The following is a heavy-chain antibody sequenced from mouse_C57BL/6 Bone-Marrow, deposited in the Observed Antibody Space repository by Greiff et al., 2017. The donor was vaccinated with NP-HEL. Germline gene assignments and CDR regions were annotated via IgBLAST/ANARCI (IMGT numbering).Heavy chain of an antibody. CDR2: INPNNGGT. V-gene: IGHV1-18*01. D-gene: IGHD2-2*01. J-gene: IGHJ1*03. Sequence: VHVKQSGPELVKPGASVKIPCKASGYTFTDYNMDWVKQSHGKSLEWIGDINPNNGGTIYNQKFKGKATLTVDKSSSTAYMELRSLTSEDTAVYYCARGVNTHWYFDVWGTGTTVTVSS. CDR1: GYTFTDYN. CDR3: ARGVNTHWYFDV.